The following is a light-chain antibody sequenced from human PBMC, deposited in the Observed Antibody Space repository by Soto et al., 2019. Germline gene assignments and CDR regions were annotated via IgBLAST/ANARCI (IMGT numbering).Light chain of an antibody. V-gene: IGKV3-20*01. J-gene: IGKJ1*01. CDR1: QSVPSNY. Sequence: EIVLTQSPATLSLSPGERATLSCGASQSVPSNYLAWDQQKPGQAPRLLIYGASSRATGIPDRFSGSGSGTDFTLTIRRLEPEEFAVKYGHQYGSSPPGTWGQETKV. CDR2: GAS. CDR3: HQYGSSPPGT.